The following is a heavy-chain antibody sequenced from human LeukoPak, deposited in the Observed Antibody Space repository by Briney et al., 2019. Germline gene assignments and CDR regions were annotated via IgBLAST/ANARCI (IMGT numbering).Heavy chain of an antibody. V-gene: IGHV1-2*02. Sequence: ASVTVSCKASGYTFTGYYMHWVRQAPGQGLEWMGWINPNSGGTNYAQKFHGRVTMTRDTSISTAYMELSRLRSDDTAVYYCARDARDYDSRRVDAFDIWGQGTMVTVSS. D-gene: IGHD3-22*01. CDR2: INPNSGGT. J-gene: IGHJ3*02. CDR3: ARDARDYDSRRVDAFDI. CDR1: GYTFTGYY.